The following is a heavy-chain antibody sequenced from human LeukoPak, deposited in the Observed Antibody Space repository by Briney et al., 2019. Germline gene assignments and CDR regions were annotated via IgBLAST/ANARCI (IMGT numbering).Heavy chain of an antibody. V-gene: IGHV4-61*02. CDR2: IYTSENT. D-gene: IGHD3-10*01. Sequence: SETLSLNGTVSGSSISSGSYYWSWIRQPPGKGLEWIGSIYTSENTNYNPSLKSRGTISVDTSKNQFSLKLTSVTAADTAVYYCARELLLWFGELGAFEIWGHRTMVTVSS. CDR3: ARELLLWFGELGAFEI. CDR1: GSSISSGSYY. J-gene: IGHJ3*02.